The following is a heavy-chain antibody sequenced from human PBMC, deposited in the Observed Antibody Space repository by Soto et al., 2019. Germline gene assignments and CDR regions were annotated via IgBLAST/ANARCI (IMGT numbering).Heavy chain of an antibody. CDR3: ARKLSGVATARD. D-gene: IGHD5-12*01. J-gene: IGHJ4*02. CDR1: GGTFSSYA. V-gene: IGHV1-69*13. Sequence: SVKVSCKASGGTFSSYAISWVRQAPGQGLEWMGGIIPIFGTANYAQKFQGRVTITADESTSTAYMELSSLRSEDTAVYYCARKLSGVATARDWGQGTLVTVSS. CDR2: IIPIFGTA.